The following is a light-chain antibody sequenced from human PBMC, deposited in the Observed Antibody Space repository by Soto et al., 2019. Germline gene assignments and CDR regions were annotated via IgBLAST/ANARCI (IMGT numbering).Light chain of an antibody. V-gene: IGKV3-11*01. CDR3: QQYGSSRT. Sequence: SVLTQSPASLSSVPWDIVTLSCRASQSVSTDLAWYQQKPGQAPRLLIYDASNRATGIPVRFAGSGSRTDFALTISSLEPEDFAVYYCQQYGSSRTFGQGTRLEIK. J-gene: IGKJ5*01. CDR2: DAS. CDR1: QSVSTD.